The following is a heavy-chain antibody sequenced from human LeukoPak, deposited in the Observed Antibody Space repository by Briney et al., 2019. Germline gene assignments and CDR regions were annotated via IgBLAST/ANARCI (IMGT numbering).Heavy chain of an antibody. CDR2: IYHSGST. V-gene: IGHV4-30-2*01. J-gene: IGHJ4*02. Sequence: SETLSLTCTVSGGSISSGGYYWSWIRQPPGKGLEWIGCIYHSGSTCYNPSLKSRVTISVDRSKNQFSLKLSSVTAADAAVYYCARARRPGIAAAGTLFDSWGQGTLVIVSS. CDR3: ARARRPGIAAAGTLFDS. CDR1: GGSISSGGYY. D-gene: IGHD6-13*01.